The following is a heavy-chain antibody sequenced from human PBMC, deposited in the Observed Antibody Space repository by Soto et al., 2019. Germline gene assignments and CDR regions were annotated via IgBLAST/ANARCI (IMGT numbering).Heavy chain of an antibody. J-gene: IGHJ4*02. V-gene: IGHV3-23*01. CDR1: GFSFSSFA. CDR2: ISGSGGST. CDR3: AKRYDGSGYYWDFDY. Sequence: GGSLRLSCAASGFSFSSFAMSWVRQAPGKGLEWVSAISGSGGSTYYADSVKGRFTISRDNSKNTLYLQMNSLRAGDTAVYYCAKRYDGSGYYWDFDYWGQGTLVTVSS. D-gene: IGHD3-22*01.